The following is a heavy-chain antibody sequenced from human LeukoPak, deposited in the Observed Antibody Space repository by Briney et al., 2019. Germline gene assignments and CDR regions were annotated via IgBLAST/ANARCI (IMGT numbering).Heavy chain of an antibody. D-gene: IGHD3-22*01. Sequence: GASVKVSCKASGYTFTSYEINWVRQATGQGLEWMGWMNPNSGNTGYAQKFQGRVTMTRNTSISTAYMELSSMRSEDTAVYYCARGYDSSGYYPWGQGTLVTVSS. CDR1: GYTFTSYE. CDR3: ARGYDSSGYYP. V-gene: IGHV1-8*01. CDR2: MNPNSGNT. J-gene: IGHJ5*02.